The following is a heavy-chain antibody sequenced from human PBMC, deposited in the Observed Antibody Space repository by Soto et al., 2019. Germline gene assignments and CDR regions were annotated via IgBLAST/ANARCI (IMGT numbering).Heavy chain of an antibody. V-gene: IGHV3-30-3*01. CDR3: ARASAAVSGHFDY. J-gene: IGHJ4*02. CDR1: GFTYSSFT. D-gene: IGHD6-19*01. Sequence: LRLSCAASGFTYSSFTVHWVRQAPGKGLEWVSAISYDGSNKYYADSVKGRLTISRDNSKNTLYLQMNSLTAEDTAVYYCARASAAVSGHFDYWGQGTLVTVSS. CDR2: ISYDGSNK.